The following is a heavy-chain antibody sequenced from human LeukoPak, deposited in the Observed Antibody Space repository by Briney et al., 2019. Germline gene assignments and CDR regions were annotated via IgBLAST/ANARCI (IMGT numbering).Heavy chain of an antibody. CDR1: GFTVSSNY. V-gene: IGHV3-66*01. CDR2: IYSGGST. D-gene: IGHD2-8*01. J-gene: IGHJ5*02. Sequence: GGSLGLSCAASGFTVSSNYMSWVRQAPGKGLEWVSVIYSGGSTYYADSVKGRFSISRDNSKNTLYLQMNSLRAEDTAVYYCARDLELYPRFDPWGQGTLVTVSS. CDR3: ARDLELYPRFDP.